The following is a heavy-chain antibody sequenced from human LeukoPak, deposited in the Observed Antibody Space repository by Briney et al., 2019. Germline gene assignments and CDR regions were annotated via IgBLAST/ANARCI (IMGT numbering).Heavy chain of an antibody. V-gene: IGHV1-69*01. J-gene: IGHJ4*02. CDR3: AREKYGGQATFDY. Sequence: SVPVSCMASGGTFSSYAISWLRQAPAQGLEWMGGIIPIFGTANYAQKFQGRVTITADESTSTAYMELSSLRSEDTAVYYCAREKYGGQATFDYWGQGTLVTVSS. CDR1: GGTFSSYA. CDR2: IIPIFGTA. D-gene: IGHD4/OR15-4a*01.